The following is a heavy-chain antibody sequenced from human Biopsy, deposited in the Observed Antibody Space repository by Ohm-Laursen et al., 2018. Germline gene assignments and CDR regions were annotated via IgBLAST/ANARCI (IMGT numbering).Heavy chain of an antibody. J-gene: IGHJ4*02. V-gene: IGHV4-34*08. CDR1: GKTFSDYY. CDR2: INQSGRT. D-gene: IGHD2-15*01. CDR3: GNEVHGRDY. Sequence: GTLSLTWEVYGKTFSDYYWSWIRQPPGKGLEWIGQINQSGRTNYNPSLKSRVNISADKSNNQFSLKLTSVTSADTAVYFCGNEVHGRDYWGLEALVTVSS.